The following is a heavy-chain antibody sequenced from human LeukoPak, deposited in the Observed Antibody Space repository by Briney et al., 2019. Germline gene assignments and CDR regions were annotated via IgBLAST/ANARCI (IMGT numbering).Heavy chain of an antibody. CDR3: AHRPPLLRYFDWPLHFFDP. V-gene: IGHV2-5*01. Sequence: SGPTLVNPTQTLTLTCTFSGFSLSTSGVGVGWIRQPPGKALGWPALISWNDDKRYSPSVQSRLPITKDTSKNQVVLTMTNMDPLDTATYFCAHRPPLLRYFDWPLHFFDPWGQGTLVTV. J-gene: IGHJ5*02. D-gene: IGHD3-9*01. CDR1: GFSLSTSGVG. CDR2: ISWNDDK.